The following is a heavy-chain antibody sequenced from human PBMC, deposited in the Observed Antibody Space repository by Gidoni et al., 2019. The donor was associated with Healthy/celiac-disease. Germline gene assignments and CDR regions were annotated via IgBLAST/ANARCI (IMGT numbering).Heavy chain of an antibody. CDR2: IWYDGSNK. Sequence: HVQLVASVGGVVQPVRSLRLSCAASGFTFSSYGMPWVRQAPGKGLEWVAVIWYDGSNKYYADSVKGRFTISRDNSKNTLYLQMNSLRAEDTAAYYCARDEGGDCTNGVCYTGWFDPWGQGTLVTVSS. J-gene: IGHJ5*02. CDR1: GFTFSSYG. V-gene: IGHV3-33*01. D-gene: IGHD2-8*01. CDR3: ARDEGGDCTNGVCYTGWFDP.